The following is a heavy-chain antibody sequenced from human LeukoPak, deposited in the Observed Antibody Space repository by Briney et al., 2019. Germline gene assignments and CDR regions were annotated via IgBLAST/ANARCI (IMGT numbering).Heavy chain of an antibody. CDR2: IYYSGST. CDR1: GGSISSSSYY. D-gene: IGHD3-22*01. V-gene: IGHV4-39*07. CDR3: ARGPTYYYDSSAISGIDY. J-gene: IGHJ4*02. Sequence: SETLSLTCTVSGGSISSSSYYWGWIRQPPGKGLEWIGSIYYSGSTYYNPSLKSRVTISVDTSKNQFSLKLSSVTAADTAVYYCARGPTYYYDSSAISGIDYWGQGTLVTVSS.